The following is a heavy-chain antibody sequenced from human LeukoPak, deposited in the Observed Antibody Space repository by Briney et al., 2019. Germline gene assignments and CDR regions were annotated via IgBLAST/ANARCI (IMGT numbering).Heavy chain of an antibody. J-gene: IGHJ2*01. CDR1: GGSISTYY. D-gene: IGHD2-8*01. Sequence: SETLSLTCAVSGGSISTYYWNWIRQPPGKGLEWIGYIYYSGSTSYNPSLKSRVTISVDTFKNQFSLKLSSVTAADTAVYYCARTDANYRYFDLWGRGTLVTVSS. CDR3: ARTDANYRYFDL. V-gene: IGHV4-59*08. CDR2: IYYSGST.